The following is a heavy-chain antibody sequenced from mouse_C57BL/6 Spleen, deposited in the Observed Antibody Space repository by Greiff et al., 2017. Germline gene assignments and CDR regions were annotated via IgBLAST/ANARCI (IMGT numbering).Heavy chain of an antibody. CDR3: ARVDSYFDY. J-gene: IGHJ2*01. V-gene: IGHV5-4*01. Sequence: EVQGVESGGGLVKPGGSLKLSCAASGFTFSSYAMSWVRQTPEKRLEWVATISDGGSYTYYPDNVKGRFTISRDNAKNNLYLQMGHLKSEDTAMYYCARVDSYFDYWGQGTTLTVSS. CDR1: GFTFSSYA. CDR2: ISDGGSYT.